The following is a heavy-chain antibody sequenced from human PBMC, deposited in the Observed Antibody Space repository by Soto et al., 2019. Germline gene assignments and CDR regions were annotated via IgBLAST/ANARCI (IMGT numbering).Heavy chain of an antibody. Sequence: EVQLLESGGGLVQPGGSLSLSCAASGFTFSSYAMSWVRQAQGKGLEWVSAISGSGGSTYYADSVKGRFTISRDNSKNTLYLQMNSLRAEDTAVYYCAKGYYDSMGTDWFDPWCQGTLVTVSS. V-gene: IGHV3-23*01. CDR2: ISGSGGST. J-gene: IGHJ5*02. CDR1: GFTFSSYA. D-gene: IGHD3-22*01. CDR3: AKGYYDSMGTDWFDP.